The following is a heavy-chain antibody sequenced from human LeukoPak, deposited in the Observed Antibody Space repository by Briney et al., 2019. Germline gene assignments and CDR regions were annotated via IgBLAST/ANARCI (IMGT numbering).Heavy chain of an antibody. CDR2: IYYSGST. V-gene: IGHV4-59*08. J-gene: IGHJ4*02. Sequence: SETLSLTCTVSGGSISSYYWSWVRQPPGKGLEWIGYIYYSGSTNYNPSLKSRVTISVDTSKNQFSLKLSSVTAADTAVYYCATYIVVVPAAMSAQGTYYFDYWGQGTLVTVSS. D-gene: IGHD2-2*01. CDR1: GGSISSYY. CDR3: ATYIVVVPAAMSAQGTYYFDY.